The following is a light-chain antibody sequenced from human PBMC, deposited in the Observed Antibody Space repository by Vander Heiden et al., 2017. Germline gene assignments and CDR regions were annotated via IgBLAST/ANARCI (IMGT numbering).Light chain of an antibody. CDR3: QLDDYGPPIT. Sequence: EVVMTQSPATLSVSPGERATLSCRASQSVSSDLAWYQQKPGQAPRLLIYGASTRASGIPARFSGSAYGTEFTLTISSLQSEDFAIYSCQLDDYGPPITFGPGTRLDIK. V-gene: IGKV3-15*01. CDR1: QSVSSD. J-gene: IGKJ5*01. CDR2: GAS.